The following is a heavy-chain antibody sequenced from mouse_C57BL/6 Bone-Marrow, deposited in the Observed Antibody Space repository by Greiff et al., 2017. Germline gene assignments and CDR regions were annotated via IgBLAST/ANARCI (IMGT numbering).Heavy chain of an antibody. D-gene: IGHD2-1*01. J-gene: IGHJ4*01. Sequence: VQLQQPGAELVKPGASVKLSCKASGYTFTSYWMHWVKQRPGQGLEWIGMIHPNSGSTNYNEKFKSKATLTVDKSSSTASMQLSSLTSEDSAVXCCARGGYYGNWGYYAMDYWGQGTSVTVSS. V-gene: IGHV1-64*01. CDR2: IHPNSGST. CDR1: GYTFTSYW. CDR3: ARGGYYGNWGYYAMDY.